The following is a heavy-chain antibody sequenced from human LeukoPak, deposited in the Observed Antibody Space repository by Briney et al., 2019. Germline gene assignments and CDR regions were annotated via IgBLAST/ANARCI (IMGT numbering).Heavy chain of an antibody. J-gene: IGHJ4*02. V-gene: IGHV4-59*01. CDR1: GGSISSYY. CDR3: ARVGGSYSDFDY. Sequence: SETLSLTCTVSGGSISSYYWSWIRQPPGKGLEWIGYIYYSGSTNYNPSLKSRVTISVDTSKNQFSLKLSSVTAADTAVYYCARVGGSYSDFDYWGQGTLVTVSS. CDR2: IYYSGST. D-gene: IGHD1-26*01.